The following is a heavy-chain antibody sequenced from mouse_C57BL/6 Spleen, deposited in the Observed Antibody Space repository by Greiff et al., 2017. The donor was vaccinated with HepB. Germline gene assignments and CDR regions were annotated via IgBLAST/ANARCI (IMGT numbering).Heavy chain of an antibody. V-gene: IGHV1-72*01. CDR2: IDPNSGGT. CDR3: ARGGITTVVATNAMDY. J-gene: IGHJ4*01. Sequence: VQLQQSGAELVKPGASVKLSCKASGYTFTSYWMHWVKQRPGRGLEWIGRIDPNSGGTKYNEKFKSKATLTVDKPSSTAYMQLSSLTSEDSAVYYCARGGITTVVATNAMDYWGQGTSVTVSS. D-gene: IGHD1-1*01. CDR1: GYTFTSYW.